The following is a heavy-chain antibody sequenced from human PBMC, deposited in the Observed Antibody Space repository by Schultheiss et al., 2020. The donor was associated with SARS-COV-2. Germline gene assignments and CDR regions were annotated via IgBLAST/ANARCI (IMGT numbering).Heavy chain of an antibody. CDR1: SGSISSGGYF. CDR3: ARGAGRQVLLEYHYYGMGV. V-gene: IGHV4-30-2*05. D-gene: IGHD3-3*01. Sequence: SQTLSLTCAVSSGSISSGGYFWSWIRQPPGKGLEWIGYIYHSGSTYYSPSLKSRLTMSLDSSKNQFSLRLTSVTAADTAVYFCARGAGRQVLLEYHYYGMGVWGQGTTVTVSS. J-gene: IGHJ6*02. CDR2: IYHSGST.